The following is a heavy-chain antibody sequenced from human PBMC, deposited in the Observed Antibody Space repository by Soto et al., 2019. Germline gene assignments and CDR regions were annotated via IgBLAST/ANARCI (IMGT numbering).Heavy chain of an antibody. J-gene: IGHJ4*02. CDR3: ARDGYGDYGY. CDR1: GYTFTSNG. V-gene: IGHV1-18*01. D-gene: IGHD4-17*01. CDR2: ISTYNGNT. Sequence: QVQLVQSGAEVKKPGTSVKVSCKASGYTFTSNGISWVRQAPGQGLEWMGWISTYNGNTNYAQKLQGRVTMTRDTSTIIACMELRDLRTDDTAVYYFARDGYGDYGYWGQGRMVTVSS.